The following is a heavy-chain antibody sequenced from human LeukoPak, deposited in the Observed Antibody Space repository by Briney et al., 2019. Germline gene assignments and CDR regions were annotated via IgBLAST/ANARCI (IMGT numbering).Heavy chain of an antibody. D-gene: IGHD5-18*01. CDR1: GGSFSGYY. CDR2: ISPSGST. J-gene: IGHJ4*02. Sequence: SETLSLTCAVYGGSFSGYYWTWIRQPPGKGLFWIGQISPSGSTNYSPSLKSRVTISVDKSKTQFSLTLTSVTAADTAVYFCARSPTKRVTDDYWGQGTLVTVSS. V-gene: IGHV4-34*01. CDR3: ARSPTKRVTDDY.